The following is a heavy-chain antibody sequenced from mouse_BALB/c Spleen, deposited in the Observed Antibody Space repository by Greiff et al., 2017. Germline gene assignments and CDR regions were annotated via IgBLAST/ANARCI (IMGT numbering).Heavy chain of an antibody. Sequence: EVKLVESGGGLVQPGGSRKLSCAASGFTFSSFGMHWVRQAPEKGLEWVAYISSGSSTIYYADTVKGRFTISRDNPKNTLFLQMTSLRSEDTAMYYCARGSYGSSLSAMDYWGQGTSVTVSS. CDR1: GFTFSSFG. CDR2: ISSGSSTI. D-gene: IGHD1-1*01. CDR3: ARGSYGSSLSAMDY. J-gene: IGHJ4*01. V-gene: IGHV5-17*02.